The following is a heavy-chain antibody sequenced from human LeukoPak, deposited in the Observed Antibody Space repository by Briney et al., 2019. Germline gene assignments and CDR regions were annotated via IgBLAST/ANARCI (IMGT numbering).Heavy chain of an antibody. CDR3: AGYCSGGSCYSIDIDY. Sequence: SETLSLTCTVSGHSISSAYYWGWIRQPPGKGLEWIGEIYHSGSTNYNPSLKSRVTISVDTSKNQFSLKLSSVTAADTAVYYCAGYCSGGSCYSIDIDYWGQGTLVTVSS. V-gene: IGHV4-38-2*02. CDR1: GHSISSAYY. J-gene: IGHJ4*02. CDR2: IYHSGST. D-gene: IGHD2-15*01.